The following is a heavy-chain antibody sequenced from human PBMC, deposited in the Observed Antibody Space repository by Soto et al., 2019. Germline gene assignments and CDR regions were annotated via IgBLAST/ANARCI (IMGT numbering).Heavy chain of an antibody. CDR1: GFTFSSYW. CDR3: ARGVRGAYGLDI. Sequence: PGGSLRLSCAASGFTFSSYWVHWVRQAPGKGLVWVSRINSDGSRTNYADSVKGRFTISRDNAKNTLYLQINSLRVEETAVYYCARGVRGAYGLDIWGQGTMVTVSS. D-gene: IGHD2-21*01. J-gene: IGHJ3*02. V-gene: IGHV3-74*01. CDR2: INSDGSRT.